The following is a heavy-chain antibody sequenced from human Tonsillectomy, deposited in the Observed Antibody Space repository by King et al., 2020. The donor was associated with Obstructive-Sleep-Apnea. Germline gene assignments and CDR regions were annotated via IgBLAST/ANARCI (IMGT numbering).Heavy chain of an antibody. D-gene: IGHD7-27*01. CDR3: ARGINWGFDY. V-gene: IGHV3-48*01. CDR2: ITSTSDTR. CDR1: GFTFSSHA. Sequence: VQLVESGGGLVQPGGSLRLSCAVSGFTFSSHAMDWVRQAPGKGLEWVSFITSTSDTRWYADSVRGRFTFSRDNAKNSVSLQMDSLRAEDTAVYYCARGINWGFDYWGQGVLVTVSS. J-gene: IGHJ4*02.